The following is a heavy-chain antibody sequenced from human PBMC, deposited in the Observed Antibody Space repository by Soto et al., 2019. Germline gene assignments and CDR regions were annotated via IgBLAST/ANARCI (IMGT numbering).Heavy chain of an antibody. J-gene: IGHJ5*02. CDR3: ARAYQVDIVDRGYWFDP. CDR1: GYTFTSYG. D-gene: IGHD2-15*01. V-gene: IGHV1-18*01. Sequence: QVQLVQSGAEVKKPGASVKVSCKASGYTFTSYGISWVRQAPGQGLEWMGWISAYNGNTNYAQKLQGRVTMTTDPSKSTAYMELRSLRSDDTAVYYCARAYQVDIVDRGYWFDPWGQGTLVTVSS. CDR2: ISAYNGNT.